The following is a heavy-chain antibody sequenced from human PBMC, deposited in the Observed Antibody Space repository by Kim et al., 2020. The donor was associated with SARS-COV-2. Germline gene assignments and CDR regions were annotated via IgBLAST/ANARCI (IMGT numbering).Heavy chain of an antibody. J-gene: IGHJ5*02. V-gene: IGHV3-21*01. CDR2: ISSSSSYI. CDR1: GFTFSSYS. D-gene: IGHD3-9*01. Sequence: GGSLRLFCAASGFTFSSYSMNWVRQAPGKGLEWVSSISSSSSYIYYADSVKGRFTISRDNAKNSLYLQMNSLRAEDTAVYYCARTGGARPKYYDIGFNWFDPWGQGTLVTVSS. CDR3: ARTGGARPKYYDIGFNWFDP.